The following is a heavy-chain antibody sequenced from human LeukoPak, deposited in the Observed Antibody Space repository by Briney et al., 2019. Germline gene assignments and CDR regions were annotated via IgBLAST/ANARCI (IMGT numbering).Heavy chain of an antibody. D-gene: IGHD6-13*01. CDR2: ITAGGIST. CDR3: AKLVLAADGTANFDY. V-gene: IGHV3-23*01. CDR1: GFAFRSFA. J-gene: IGHJ4*02. Sequence: TGGPLRLSCAASGFAFRSFAMSWVRQAPGKALEWVSAITAGGISTYYADSVKGRFTISRDNSKNTLLLQMNSLRAEDTDIYSCAKLVLAADGTANFDYWGQGALVTVSS.